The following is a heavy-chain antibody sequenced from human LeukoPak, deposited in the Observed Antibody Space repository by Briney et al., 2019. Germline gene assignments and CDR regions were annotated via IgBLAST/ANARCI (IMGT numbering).Heavy chain of an antibody. V-gene: IGHV3-15*05. J-gene: IGHJ5*02. CDR1: GFTFTFAW. D-gene: IGHD3-3*02. CDR3: AKGGSFLEWLSHTWFDP. Sequence: GGSLRLSCAASGFTFTFAWVNWVRQAPGKGLEWVGRIRSKTDGGTTEYAAPVKGRFTVSRDDSKNTLYLQMNSLRTEDTALYYCAKGGSFLEWLSHTWFDPWGQGTLVTVSS. CDR2: IRSKTDGGTT.